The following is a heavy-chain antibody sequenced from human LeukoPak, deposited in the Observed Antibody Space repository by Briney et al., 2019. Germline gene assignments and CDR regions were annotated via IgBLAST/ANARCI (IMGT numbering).Heavy chain of an antibody. CDR3: ARGRRELQLDY. D-gene: IGHD1-26*01. Sequence: GGSLRLSCAASGFTFSSYPLHWVRQAPGKGLDWVTLISYDGSKIYYADSVKGRFTISRVNSKNTLYLQMNSLRAEDTAVYYCARGRRELQLDYWGQGTLVTVSS. V-gene: IGHV3-30-3*01. CDR1: GFTFSSYP. J-gene: IGHJ4*02. CDR2: ISYDGSKI.